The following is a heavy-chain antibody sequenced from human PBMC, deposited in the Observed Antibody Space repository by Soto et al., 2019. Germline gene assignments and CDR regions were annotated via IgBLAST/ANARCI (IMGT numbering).Heavy chain of an antibody. CDR1: GYMFTTYG. CDR3: ARTGGGMAARPLEY. Sequence: QVQLVQSGGEVKKPGASVEVSCRTSGYMFTTYGMSWVRQAPGQGLEWMACISAYNGNKKYEQKFQGRVTMTTDTSTSTVSMELLNLTSDDTGKYFCARTGGGMAARPLEYWGQGTLVTVSS. J-gene: IGHJ4*02. D-gene: IGHD6-6*01. V-gene: IGHV1-18*04. CDR2: ISAYNGNK.